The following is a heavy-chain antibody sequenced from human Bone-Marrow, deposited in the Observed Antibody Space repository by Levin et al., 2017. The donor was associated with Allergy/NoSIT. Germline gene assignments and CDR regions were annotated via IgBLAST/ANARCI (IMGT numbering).Heavy chain of an antibody. J-gene: IGHJ3*02. CDR1: GFSLSTSGMC. V-gene: IGHV2-70*01. Sequence: SGPTLVKPTQTLTLTCTFSGFSLSTSGMCVSWIRQPPGKALEWLALIDWDDDKYYSTSLKTRLTISKDTSKNQVVLTMTNMDPVDTATYYCARILGGPPSHDAFDSWGQGTMVTVSS. CDR3: ARILGGPPSHDAFDS. CDR2: IDWDDDK. D-gene: IGHD3-10*01.